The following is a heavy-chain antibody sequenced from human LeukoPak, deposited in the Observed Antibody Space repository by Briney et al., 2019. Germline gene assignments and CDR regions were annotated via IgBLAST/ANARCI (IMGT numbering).Heavy chain of an antibody. V-gene: IGHV6-1*01. J-gene: IGHJ4*02. CDR1: GDSVSSTGSA. CDR3: ARDLHLALDY. Sequence: SQTLSLTCAISGDSVSSTGSAWNWIRQSPSRGLEWLGRTYYRPNWNSDYAVSVKSRITISPDTSKNQFSLQLSSVTPEDTALYFCARDLHLALDYWGQGTLVTVAS. CDR2: TYYRPNWNS.